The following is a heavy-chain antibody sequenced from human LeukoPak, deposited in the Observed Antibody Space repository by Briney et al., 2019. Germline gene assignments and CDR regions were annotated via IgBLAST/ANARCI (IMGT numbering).Heavy chain of an antibody. V-gene: IGHV3-21*01. CDR1: GFTFSSYS. J-gene: IGHJ4*02. CDR2: ISSSSSYI. CDR3: ARDLSVVPAV. Sequence: GGSLRLSCAASGFTFSSYSMNWVRQAPGKGLEWVSSISSSSSYIYYADSVKARFTISRDNSENTLYLQMNNLRPEDTAVYYCARDLSVVPAVWGQGTLVTVSS. D-gene: IGHD2-2*01.